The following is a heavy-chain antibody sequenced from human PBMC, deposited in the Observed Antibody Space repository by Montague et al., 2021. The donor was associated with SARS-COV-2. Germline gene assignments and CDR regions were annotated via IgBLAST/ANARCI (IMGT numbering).Heavy chain of an antibody. CDR3: ARARQDVVVPALGIGAYYYYYYMDV. CDR2: INHSGST. D-gene: IGHD2-2*01. CDR1: GGSFSGYY. Sequence: SETLSLTCAVYGGSFSGYYWSWIRQPPGKGLEWIGEINHSGSTNYNPSLKSRVTISVDTSKNQFSLKLSSVTAADTAVSYCARARQDVVVPALGIGAYYYYYYMDVWGKGTTVTVSS. V-gene: IGHV4-34*01. J-gene: IGHJ6*03.